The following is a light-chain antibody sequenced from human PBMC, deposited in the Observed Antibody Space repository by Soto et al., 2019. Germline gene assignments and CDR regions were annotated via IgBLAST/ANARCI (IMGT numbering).Light chain of an antibody. J-gene: IGKJ4*01. CDR3: QQYKNWPPA. CDR2: GAS. Sequence: EIVMTQSPATLSVSPGERATLSCRASQSVSSNLAWYQLKPGQAPRLVIYGASSRATGIPARFSGTGSGTDFTLTISSLQSEDFAVYYCQQYKNWPPAFGGGTKVEMK. CDR1: QSVSSN. V-gene: IGKV3-15*01.